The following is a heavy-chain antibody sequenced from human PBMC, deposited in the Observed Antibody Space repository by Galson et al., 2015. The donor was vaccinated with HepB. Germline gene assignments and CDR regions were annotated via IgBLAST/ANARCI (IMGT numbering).Heavy chain of an antibody. CDR1: GDSVSSNSAA. D-gene: IGHD2-2*01. CDR2: TYYRSKWYN. Sequence: CAISGDSVSSNSAAWNWIRQSPSRGLEWLGRTYYRSKWYNDYAVSVKSRITINPDTSKNQFSLQLNSVTPEDTAVYYCARDEYCSSTSCYQGENWFDPWGQGTLVTVSS. CDR3: ARDEYCSSTSCYQGENWFDP. V-gene: IGHV6-1*01. J-gene: IGHJ5*02.